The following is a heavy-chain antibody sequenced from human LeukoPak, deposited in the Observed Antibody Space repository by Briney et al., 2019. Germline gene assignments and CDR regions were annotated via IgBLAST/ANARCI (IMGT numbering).Heavy chain of an antibody. J-gene: IGHJ4*02. CDR2: IYYSGST. CDR3: ARQVVLRYFDWLSTRTYYFDY. CDR1: GGSISSSSYY. Sequence: SETLSLTCTVSGGSISSSSYYWGWIRQPPGKGLEWIGSIYYSGSTYYNPSLKSRVTMSVDTSKNQFSLKLSSVTAADTAVYYCARQVVLRYFDWLSTRTYYFDYWGQGTLVTVSS. D-gene: IGHD3-9*01. V-gene: IGHV4-39*01.